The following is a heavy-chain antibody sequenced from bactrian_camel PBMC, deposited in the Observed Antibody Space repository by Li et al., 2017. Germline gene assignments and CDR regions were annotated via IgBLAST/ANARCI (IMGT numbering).Heavy chain of an antibody. J-gene: IGHJ4*01. Sequence: DVQLVESGGGLVQPGGSLRLSCKVSEFTFSNYAMSWVRLAPGKGLEWISVIHSGGSTTFYADSVKGRFTISQDTATNTVYLQMNNLKTDDTAVYYCGANCRDWGARYRGQGTQVTVS. CDR3: GANCRDWGARY. CDR1: EFTFSNYA. V-gene: IGHV3S40*01. CDR2: IHSGGSTT. D-gene: IGHD5*01.